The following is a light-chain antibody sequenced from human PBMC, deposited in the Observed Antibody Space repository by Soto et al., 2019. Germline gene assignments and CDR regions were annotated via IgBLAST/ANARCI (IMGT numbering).Light chain of an antibody. J-gene: IGKJ5*01. Sequence: DIVMTQSPDSLAVSLGERATMNCKSSQVFLYSSNNNNYIAWYQQKPGQPPKLIIYWASTRESGVPDRFSGSGSGTDFTLKISRVEAEDVGVYYCMQALQTLYTFGQGTRLEIK. V-gene: IGKV4-1*01. CDR2: WAS. CDR3: MQALQTLYT. CDR1: QVFLYSSNNNNY.